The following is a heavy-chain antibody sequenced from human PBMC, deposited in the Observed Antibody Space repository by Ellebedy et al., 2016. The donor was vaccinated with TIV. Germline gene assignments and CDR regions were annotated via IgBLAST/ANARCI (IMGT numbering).Heavy chain of an antibody. J-gene: IGHJ5*01. CDR1: GFTFSAYA. Sequence: GESLKISXATSGFTFSAYAVSWVRQAPGKGLEWVSAIAGNNVNRYYADAVRGRFTISRDHSRNTLFLQMNSLRVDDTAVYFCAKDRDWNDVHWFDSWGQGTLVSVSS. D-gene: IGHD1-1*01. CDR2: IAGNNVNR. V-gene: IGHV3-23*01. CDR3: AKDRDWNDVHWFDS.